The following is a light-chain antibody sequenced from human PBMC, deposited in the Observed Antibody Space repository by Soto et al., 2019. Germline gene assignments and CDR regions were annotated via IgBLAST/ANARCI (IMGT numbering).Light chain of an antibody. CDR2: AAS. CDR3: QQTNSVPIT. J-gene: IGKJ5*01. V-gene: IGKV1-39*01. CDR1: QAVDKY. Sequence: DIQGNDSPSFLPASLRDQVTIPSRTSQAVDKYLDWYQQTPGRAPTLLIYAASSLQSGVPPRYSGSGVGTYFTLTISGLQPEDFATYYCQQTNSVPITFGQGTRLEI.